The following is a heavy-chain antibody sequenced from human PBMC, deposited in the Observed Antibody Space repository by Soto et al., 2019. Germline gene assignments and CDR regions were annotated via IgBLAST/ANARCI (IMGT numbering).Heavy chain of an antibody. CDR3: AADDAVVVAPEY. CDR1: GFTFTSSA. CDR2: IVAGSGST. D-gene: IGHD2-15*01. V-gene: IGHV1-58*01. Sequence: QMQLVQSGPEVKKPGTSVKVSCKASGFTFTSSAVQWVRQARGQRLEWIGWIVAGSGSTNYAQKFQERVTITRDMSKSTAYMELSSLRSEDTAVYYCAADDAVVVAPEYWGQGTLVIVSS. J-gene: IGHJ4*02.